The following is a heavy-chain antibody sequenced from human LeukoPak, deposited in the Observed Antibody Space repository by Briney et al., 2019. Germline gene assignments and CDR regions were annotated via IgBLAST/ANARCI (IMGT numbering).Heavy chain of an antibody. V-gene: IGHV3-21*01. J-gene: IGHJ4*02. D-gene: IGHD2-8*02. Sequence: GGSLRLSCAASGFTFSSYTMNWVRRAPGKGLEWVSLISGSSSYIYYADSVKGRFTISRDNAKNSLYLQMNSLRAEDTAVYYCARVVPGTGFFYWGQGTLVTVSS. CDR2: ISGSSSYI. CDR1: GFTFSSYT. CDR3: ARVVPGTGFFY.